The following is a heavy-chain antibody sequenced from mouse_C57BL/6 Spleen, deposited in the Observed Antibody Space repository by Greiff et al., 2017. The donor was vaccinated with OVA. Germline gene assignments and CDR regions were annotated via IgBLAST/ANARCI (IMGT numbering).Heavy chain of an antibody. CDR1: GFNIKDYY. CDR3: TTHGSSYPWFAY. J-gene: IGHJ3*01. CDR2: IDPEDGDT. D-gene: IGHD1-1*01. Sequence: VQLQQSGAELVRPGASVKLSCTASGFNIKDYYMHWVKQRPEQGLEWIGRIDPEDGDTEYAPKFQGKATMTADTSSNTAYLQLSSLTSEDTAVYYCTTHGSSYPWFAYWGQGTLVTVSA. V-gene: IGHV14-1*01.